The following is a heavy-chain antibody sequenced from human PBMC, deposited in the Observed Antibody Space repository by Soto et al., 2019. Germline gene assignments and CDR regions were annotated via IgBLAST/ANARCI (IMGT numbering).Heavy chain of an antibody. Sequence: PSETLSLTCAVYGGSFSGYYWSWIRQPPGKGLEWIGEINHSGSTNYNPSLKSRVTISVDTSKNQLSLKLSSVTAADTAVYYCAKGERWLQLLLDAFDIWGQGTMVTVS. D-gene: IGHD1-1*01. CDR1: GGSFSGYY. V-gene: IGHV4-34*01. J-gene: IGHJ3*02. CDR2: INHSGST. CDR3: AKGERWLQLLLDAFDI.